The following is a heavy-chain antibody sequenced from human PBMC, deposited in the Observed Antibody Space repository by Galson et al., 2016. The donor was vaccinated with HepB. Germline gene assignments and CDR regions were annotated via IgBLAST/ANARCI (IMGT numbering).Heavy chain of an antibody. CDR3: ARGHCSRWLASYDL. Sequence: QSGAEVKKPGESLQISCSVTGYNRTNYWIAWVRQMPEKSLEWMGIIYLADSDARYSPAFQGQVSNSADKSISTAYLPWSTLKTSDTGISYWARGHCSRWLASYDLWGQGTLVTVSS. CDR2: IYLADSDA. D-gene: IGHD2-2*01. CDR1: GYNRTNYW. J-gene: IGHJ5*02. V-gene: IGHV5-51*01.